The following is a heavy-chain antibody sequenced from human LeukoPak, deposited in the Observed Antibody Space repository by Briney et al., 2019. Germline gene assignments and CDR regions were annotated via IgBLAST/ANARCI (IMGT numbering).Heavy chain of an antibody. CDR2: NSAYNDNT. CDR3: ARTFYDFWSGFSNYDSFHI. D-gene: IGHD3-3*01. Sequence: GASVKVSCKASGYTFTSYGISWVRQAPGQGLEWMGWNSAYNDNTNYAQKFQGRVTMTTDTSTNTAYMELRSLTSDDTAVYYCARTFYDFWSGFSNYDSFHIWGQGTLVTVSS. CDR1: GYTFTSYG. V-gene: IGHV1-18*01. J-gene: IGHJ3*02.